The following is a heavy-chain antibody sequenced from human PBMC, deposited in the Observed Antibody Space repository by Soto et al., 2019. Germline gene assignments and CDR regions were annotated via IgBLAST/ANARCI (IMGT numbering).Heavy chain of an antibody. D-gene: IGHD3-22*01. J-gene: IGHJ4*02. CDR3: VKGEFNDDSSAYYPIDS. Sequence: GGSLRLSCAASGSTFSSYSMHWVRQAPGKGLEYVSSISINGGSTHYADSVKGRFTISRDNSRNTQYLQMSSLRADDTAVYYCVKGEFNDDSSAYYPIDSWDQGTLVTVPQ. V-gene: IGHV3-64D*06. CDR1: GSTFSSYS. CDR2: ISINGGST.